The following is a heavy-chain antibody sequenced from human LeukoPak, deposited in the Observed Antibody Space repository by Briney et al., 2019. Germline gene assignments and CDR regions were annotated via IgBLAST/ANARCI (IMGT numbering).Heavy chain of an antibody. J-gene: IGHJ4*02. Sequence: GGSLRLSCAASGFTFSSYAMGWVRQAPGQGLEWVSAISGSGDTYYADSVTGRFTISRDNSKNTLYLQMNSLRAADPAVYYCATTGYSSRNYWGQGTLVTVSS. D-gene: IGHD6-13*01. CDR2: ISGSGDT. V-gene: IGHV3-23*01. CDR3: ATTGYSSRNY. CDR1: GFTFSSYA.